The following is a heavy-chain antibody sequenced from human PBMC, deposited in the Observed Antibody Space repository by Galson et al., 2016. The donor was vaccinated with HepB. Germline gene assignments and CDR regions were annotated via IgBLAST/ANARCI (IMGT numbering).Heavy chain of an antibody. J-gene: IGHJ4*02. CDR3: ARPYYSSASYDRFDF. V-gene: IGHV1-2*02. CDR1: GYTFSDYY. CDR2: VNPDTGDT. D-gene: IGHD3-16*01. Sequence: SVKVSCKASGYTFSDYYVHWVRQAPGRGLEWMGCVNPDTGDTTYGDKSRGRVTLTRDRSINTAFLELRSLRSDDTAIYYCARPYYSSASYDRFDFWGQGSLVTVSS.